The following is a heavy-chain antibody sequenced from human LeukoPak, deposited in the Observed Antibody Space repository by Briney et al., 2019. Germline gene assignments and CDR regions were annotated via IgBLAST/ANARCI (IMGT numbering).Heavy chain of an antibody. V-gene: IGHV3-30*18. CDR1: GFTFSSYG. CDR3: ANTPWIYCGGDCYLDY. J-gene: IGHJ4*02. CDR2: ISYDGSNK. D-gene: IGHD2-21*02. Sequence: GGSLRLSCAASGFTFSSYGMHWVRQAPGKGLEWVAVISYDGSNKYYADSVKGRFTIYRDNSKNTLYLQMNSLRAEDTAVYYCANTPWIYCGGDCYLDYWGQGTLVTVSS.